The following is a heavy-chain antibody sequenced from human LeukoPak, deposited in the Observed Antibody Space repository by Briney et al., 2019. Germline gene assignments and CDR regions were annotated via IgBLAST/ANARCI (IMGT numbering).Heavy chain of an antibody. J-gene: IGHJ4*02. CDR3: AKDRNGWPTNFDS. D-gene: IGHD6-19*01. CDR2: INTDGSEK. Sequence: GGSLRLSCSASGLTSSSRLMNWVRQVPGKGLEWLAIINTDGSEKNYVDSVKGRFTISRDNAKNSLYLQMNSLRAEDTAVYYCAKDRNGWPTNFDSWGQGTLVTVSA. CDR1: GLTSSSRL. V-gene: IGHV3-7*03.